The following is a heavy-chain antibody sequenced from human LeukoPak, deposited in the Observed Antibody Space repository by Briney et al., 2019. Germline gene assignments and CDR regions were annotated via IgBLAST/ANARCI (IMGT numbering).Heavy chain of an antibody. CDR3: AKSLRFLEWLPLFDP. CDR1: GFTFSSYA. CDR2: ISGSGGST. J-gene: IGHJ5*02. Sequence: PGGSLRLSCAASGFTFSSYAMSWVRQAPGKGLEWVSAISGSGGSTYYADSVKGRFTISRDNSKNTLYLQMNSLRAEDTAVYYCAKSLRFLEWLPLFDPWGQGTLVTVSS. V-gene: IGHV3-23*01. D-gene: IGHD3-3*01.